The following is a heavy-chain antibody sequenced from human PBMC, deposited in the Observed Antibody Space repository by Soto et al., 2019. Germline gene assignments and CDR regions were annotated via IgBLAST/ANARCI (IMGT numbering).Heavy chain of an antibody. CDR3: AKAPPQVAVAGTIDY. D-gene: IGHD6-19*01. CDR2: ISGSGGST. J-gene: IGHJ4*02. CDR1: GFTFSNFA. V-gene: IGHV3-23*01. Sequence: GGSLRLFCAASGFTFSNFAMSRVRQAPGKGLEWVSAISGSGGSTYYADSVKGRFTISRDNSKNTLYLQMNSLRAEDTAVYYCAKAPPQVAVAGTIDYWGQGTLVTVSS.